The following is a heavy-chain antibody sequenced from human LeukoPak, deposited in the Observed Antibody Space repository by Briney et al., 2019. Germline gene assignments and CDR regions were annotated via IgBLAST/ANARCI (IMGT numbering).Heavy chain of an antibody. CDR1: GGSISSSSYY. CDR2: IYHSGST. CDR3: ARVGDGYNYNY. Sequence: SETLSLTCTVSGGSISSSSYYWGWIRQPPGKGLEWIGSIYHSGSTYYNPSLKSRVTISVDTSKNQFSLKLSSVTAADTAVYYCARVGDGYNYNYWGQGTLVTVSS. D-gene: IGHD5-24*01. J-gene: IGHJ4*02. V-gene: IGHV4-39*07.